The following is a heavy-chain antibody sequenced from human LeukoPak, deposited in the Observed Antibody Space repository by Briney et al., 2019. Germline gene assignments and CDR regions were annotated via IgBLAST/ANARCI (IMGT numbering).Heavy chain of an antibody. CDR2: ISSSCSTI. J-gene: IGHJ4*02. CDR1: GFTFSSYN. Sequence: PGVPLRLFCAASGFTFSSYNMHCLREAPGKGLEWVPYISSSCSTIYYADSVKGRFTISRDNAKNSLYLRMNSLRAEDTAVYYCARDHQNYYGSGSYLGGVDYWGQRTLVTVSS. V-gene: IGHV3-48*04. CDR3: ARDHQNYYGSGSYLGGVDY. D-gene: IGHD3-10*01.